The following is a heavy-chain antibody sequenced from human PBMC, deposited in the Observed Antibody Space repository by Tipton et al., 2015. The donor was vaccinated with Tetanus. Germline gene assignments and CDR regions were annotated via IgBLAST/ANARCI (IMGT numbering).Heavy chain of an antibody. J-gene: IGHJ4*02. CDR3: ARDSTYLFDY. V-gene: IGHV3-11*04. D-gene: IGHD2-2*01. Sequence: SLRLSCAASGFTLSDYYMSWIRQAPGKGLEWLSYISSSGATINYADSVKGRFTLSRDTAKNSPYLQMNSLRAEDTAVYYCARDSTYLFDYWGQGTLVTVSS. CDR2: ISSSGATI. CDR1: GFTLSDYY.